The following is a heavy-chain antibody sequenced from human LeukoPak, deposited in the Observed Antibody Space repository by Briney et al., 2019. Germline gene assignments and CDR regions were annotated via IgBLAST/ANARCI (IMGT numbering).Heavy chain of an antibody. D-gene: IGHD4-11*01. J-gene: IGHJ5*02. CDR3: ARSDSIIRWFDP. V-gene: IGHV4-4*07. CDR1: GASISSYY. Sequence: SETLSLTCNVSGASISSYYWSWIRQPAGKGLEWIGRIYISGTTNYNPSLKSRVTMSVDTSKNQFSLKLNSVTAADTVVYYCARSDSIIRWFDPWGQGTLVTVSS. CDR2: IYISGTT.